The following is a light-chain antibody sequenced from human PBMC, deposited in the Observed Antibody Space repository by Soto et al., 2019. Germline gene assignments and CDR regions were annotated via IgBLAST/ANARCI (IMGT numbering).Light chain of an antibody. J-gene: IGKJ1*01. CDR3: QQSYSGLVA. CDR2: AAS. CDR1: QSISKS. Sequence: DFQVTQSPSSLSASVGDRVTITCRASQSISKSLNWYQQKPGKAPELLIYAASTLQSGVPSRFSGSRSGTDFTLTISSLQPEDSASYYCQQSYSGLVAFGQGTKVDIK. V-gene: IGKV1-39*01.